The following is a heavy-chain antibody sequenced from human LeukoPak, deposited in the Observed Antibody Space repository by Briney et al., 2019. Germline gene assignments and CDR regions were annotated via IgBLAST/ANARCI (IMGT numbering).Heavy chain of an antibody. D-gene: IGHD2-15*01. Sequence: GGSLRLSCAASGFTFSSYSMNWVRQAPGKGLEWVSSISSSSSYIYYADSVKGRFTISRDNAKNSLYLQMNSLRAEDTAVYYCARIRCSGGSCYLDYWGQGTLVTVSS. CDR2: ISSSSSYI. CDR3: ARIRCSGGSCYLDY. V-gene: IGHV3-21*01. J-gene: IGHJ4*02. CDR1: GFTFSSYS.